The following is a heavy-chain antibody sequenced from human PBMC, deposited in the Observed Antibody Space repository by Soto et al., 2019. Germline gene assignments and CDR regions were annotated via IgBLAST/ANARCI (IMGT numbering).Heavy chain of an antibody. V-gene: IGHV3-23*01. J-gene: IGHJ5*02. CDR3: ARDRKITGPRGWFDP. CDR1: GFTFKNFA. CDR2: IGGSGSSA. Sequence: GGSLRLSCAASGFTFKNFAVSWVRQAPGKGMEWVSAIGGSGSSANYADSVKGRFTISRDNAKNSLYLQMNSLRAEDTAVYYCARDRKITGPRGWFDPWGQGTLVTVSS. D-gene: IGHD1-20*01.